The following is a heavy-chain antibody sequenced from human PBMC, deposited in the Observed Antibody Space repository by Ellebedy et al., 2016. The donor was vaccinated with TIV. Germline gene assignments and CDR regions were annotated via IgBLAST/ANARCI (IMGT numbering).Heavy chain of an antibody. V-gene: IGHV1-46*01. CDR1: GYTFTSDL. Sequence: AASVKVSCKASGYTFTSDLIHWVRQAPGQGLEWMGVINPGGGGTSYAQKFQGRVTITRDTSTSTVYMELSTLSSEDTALYYCARAPLSGVFYGMDVWGQGTTVTVSS. J-gene: IGHJ6*02. CDR2: INPGGGGT. D-gene: IGHD3-16*02. CDR3: ARAPLSGVFYGMDV.